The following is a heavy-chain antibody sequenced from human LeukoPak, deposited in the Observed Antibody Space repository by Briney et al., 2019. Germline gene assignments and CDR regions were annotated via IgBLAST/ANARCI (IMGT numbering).Heavy chain of an antibody. CDR2: INHSGST. CDR3: ARGPYVWGSYRFLDY. CDR1: GGSFSGYY. D-gene: IGHD3-16*02. J-gene: IGHJ4*02. V-gene: IGHV4-34*01. Sequence: SETLSLTCAVYGGSFSGYYWSWIRQPPGKGLEWIGEINHSGSTNYNPSLKSRVTISVDTSKNQFSLMLSSVTAADTAVYYCARGPYVWGSYRFLDYWGQGTLVTVSS.